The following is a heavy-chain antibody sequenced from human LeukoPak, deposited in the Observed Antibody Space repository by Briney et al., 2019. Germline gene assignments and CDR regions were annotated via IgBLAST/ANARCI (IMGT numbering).Heavy chain of an antibody. CDR2: MYTSGST. CDR1: GGSISSGSYY. Sequence: PSQTLSLTCTVSGGSISSGSYYWSWIRQPAGQGLEYIGRMYTSGSTNYNPSLKSRVTISVDTSKNQFSLKLSSVTAADTAVYYCARGYYGSGPYYYYYYYMDVWGKGTTVTISS. J-gene: IGHJ6*03. D-gene: IGHD3-10*01. V-gene: IGHV4-61*02. CDR3: ARGYYGSGPYYYYYYYMDV.